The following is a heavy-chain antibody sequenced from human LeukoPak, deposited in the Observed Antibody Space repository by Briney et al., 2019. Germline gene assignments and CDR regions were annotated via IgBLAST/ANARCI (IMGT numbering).Heavy chain of an antibody. J-gene: IGHJ4*02. CDR3: ARGENYDSAFDY. V-gene: IGHV4-34*01. Sequence: PGGSLRLSCAASGFTFSHYWMHWIRQPPGKGLEWIGEINHSRNTNYNPSLKSRVTISVDTSKNQFSLKLSSVTAADTAVYYCARGENYDSAFDYWGQGTLVTVSS. CDR2: INHSRNT. CDR1: GFTFSHYW. D-gene: IGHD3-22*01.